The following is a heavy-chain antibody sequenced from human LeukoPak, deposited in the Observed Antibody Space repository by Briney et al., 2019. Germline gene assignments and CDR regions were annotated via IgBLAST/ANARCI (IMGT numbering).Heavy chain of an antibody. CDR2: IYYSGST. D-gene: IGHD3-10*01. CDR1: GGSIISYY. J-gene: IGHJ3*02. V-gene: IGHV4-59*01. Sequence: PSETLFLTCTVAGGSIISYYXSXXXXXXXXXXXXXWYIYYSGSTNYNPSLKSRFTISVDTSKNQFSLKLSSVTAADTAVYYCASLLLWFGDDAFDIWGQGTMVTVSS. CDR3: ASLLLWFGDDAFDI.